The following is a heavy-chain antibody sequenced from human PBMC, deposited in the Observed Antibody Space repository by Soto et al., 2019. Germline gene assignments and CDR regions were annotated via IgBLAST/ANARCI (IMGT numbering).Heavy chain of an antibody. CDR2: MNPNSGNT. CDR1: GYTFTSYD. J-gene: IGHJ6*03. Sequence: ASVEVSCKASGYTFTSYDINWVRQATGQGLEWKGWMNPNSGNTGYAQKFQGRVTMTRNTSISTAYMELSSLRSEDTAVYYCARLRMTTVTTWSYYMDAWGKGTTVTVSS. V-gene: IGHV1-8*01. CDR3: ARLRMTTVTTWSYYMDA. D-gene: IGHD4-17*01.